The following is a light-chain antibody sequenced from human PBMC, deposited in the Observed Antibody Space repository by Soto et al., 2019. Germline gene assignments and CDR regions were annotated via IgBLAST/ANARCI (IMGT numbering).Light chain of an antibody. CDR3: QEYNSYWT. Sequence: DIQMTQSPSTLSASVGDRVTITCRASQSISSWLAWYQQKPGKAPKLLIYDASILESGVPSRFSGSASETEFTLTLSCLQPDDFATYYCQEYNSYWTFGQGTKVEIK. CDR1: QSISSW. V-gene: IGKV1-5*01. CDR2: DAS. J-gene: IGKJ1*01.